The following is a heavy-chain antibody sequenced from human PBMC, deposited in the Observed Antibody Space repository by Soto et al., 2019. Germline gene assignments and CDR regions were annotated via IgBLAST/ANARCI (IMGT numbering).Heavy chain of an antibody. CDR2: IYPGDSDT. V-gene: IGHV5-51*01. J-gene: IGHJ4*02. Sequence: GESRKICCKGSGYSFTSYWIGWVRQMPGKGLEWMGIIYPGDSDTRYSPSLQVQVTISADKSIGTAYLQWSSLKASDTAMYDCARPHYYDSSGYYQYYFDCWGQGSLVTVSS. D-gene: IGHD3-22*01. CDR3: ARPHYYDSSGYYQYYFDC. CDR1: GYSFTSYW.